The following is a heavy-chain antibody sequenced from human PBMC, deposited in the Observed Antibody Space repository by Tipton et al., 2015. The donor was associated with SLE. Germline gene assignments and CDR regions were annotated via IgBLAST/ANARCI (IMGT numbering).Heavy chain of an antibody. D-gene: IGHD5-18*01. CDR2: INHSGST. Sequence: TLSLTCAVYGGSFSGYYWSWIRQPPGKGLEWIGEINHSGSTNYNPSLKSRVTISVDTSKNQFSLKLSSVTAADTAVYYCARGGDTAMARDIWGLGTMVTVSS. J-gene: IGHJ3*02. CDR3: ARGGDTAMARDI. V-gene: IGHV4-34*01. CDR1: GGSFSGYY.